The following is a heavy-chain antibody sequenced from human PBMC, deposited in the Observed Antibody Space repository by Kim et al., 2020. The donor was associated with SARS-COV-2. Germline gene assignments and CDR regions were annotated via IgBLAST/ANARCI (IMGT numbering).Heavy chain of an antibody. V-gene: IGHV7-4-1*02. D-gene: IGHD3-10*01. CDR2: INTNTGNP. J-gene: IGHJ6*02. CDR3: AKIGGSGSGSSYYGMDV. CDR1: GYTFTSYA. Sequence: ASVKVSCKASGYTFTSYAMNWVRQAPGQGLEWMGWINTNTGNPTYAQGFTGRFVFSLDTSVSTAYLQISSLKAEDTAVYYCAKIGGSGSGSSYYGMDVWGQGTTVTVSS.